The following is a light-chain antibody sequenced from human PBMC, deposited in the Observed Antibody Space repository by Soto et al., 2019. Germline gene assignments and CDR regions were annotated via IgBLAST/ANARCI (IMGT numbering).Light chain of an antibody. J-gene: IGKJ1*01. Sequence: DIVMTQPPVSLPVTPGEPASISCRSSQSLLHSNGYNYLDWYLQKPGQSPQLLIYLGSNRASGVPDRFSASASGTDFTLTISRVEAEDVGVYYCMGALQSPPTFGQGTKVDIK. CDR2: LGS. CDR3: MGALQSPPT. V-gene: IGKV2-28*01. CDR1: QSLLHSNGYNY.